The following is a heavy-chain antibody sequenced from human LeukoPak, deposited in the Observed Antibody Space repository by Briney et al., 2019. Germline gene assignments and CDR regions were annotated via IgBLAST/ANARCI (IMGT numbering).Heavy chain of an antibody. Sequence: GGSLRLSCVASGLPIADFAMHWVRQAPGKGLEWVSLISGDGVSTFYADSAKGRFSISRDNSKNSLSLEMNSLRTEDTAMYYCARESGKFDYWGQGTLVAVSS. CDR1: GLPIADFA. CDR2: ISGDGVST. J-gene: IGHJ4*02. CDR3: ARESGKFDY. V-gene: IGHV3-43*02.